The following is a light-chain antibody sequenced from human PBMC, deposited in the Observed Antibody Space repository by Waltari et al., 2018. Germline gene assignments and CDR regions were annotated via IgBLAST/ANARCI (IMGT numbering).Light chain of an antibody. J-gene: IGLJ1*01. CDR1: TGDFGSYNY. CDR2: ESS. Sequence: QSALAQPASVSGSPGQSITISCTGLTGDFGSYNYVSWYQQPPGKAPKLLIYESSNRPSGVSDRFSGSKSGNTASLTISGLQVEDDCDYYCSSYTTSNGPYVFGSGTKVTVL. CDR3: SSYTTSNGPYV. V-gene: IGLV2-14*01.